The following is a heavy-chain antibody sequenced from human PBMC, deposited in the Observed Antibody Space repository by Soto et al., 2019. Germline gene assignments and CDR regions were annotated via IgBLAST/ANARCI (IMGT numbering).Heavy chain of an antibody. CDR2: RYTGTDT. D-gene: IGHD1-26*01. CDR3: ARSRSTGTYSGRCLDN. J-gene: IGHJ4*02. CDR1: RFSVNSSY. V-gene: IGHV3-53*01. Sequence: PCGCLRLSCAACRFSVNSSYLTWVRQAPGKWLGWIGIRYTGTDTVYADSVEGRFTISRDSSKNTRYLQMHSLRAQDTAMYFCARSRSTGTYSGRCLDNWGQGSLVTVSS.